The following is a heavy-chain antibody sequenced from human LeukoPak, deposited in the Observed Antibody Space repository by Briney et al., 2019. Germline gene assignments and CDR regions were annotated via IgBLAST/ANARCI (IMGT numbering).Heavy chain of an antibody. Sequence: SQTLSLTCTVSGGSISSGDYYWSWIRQPPGKGLEWIGYIYYSGTTYYTPSLKSRVTIAVDTSKNQFSLKLSSVTAADTAVYYCARGGAIVVVPAASYFDYWGQGTPVTVSS. CDR1: GGSISSGDYY. CDR3: ARGGAIVVVPAASYFDY. V-gene: IGHV4-30-4*08. CDR2: IYYSGTT. J-gene: IGHJ4*02. D-gene: IGHD2-2*01.